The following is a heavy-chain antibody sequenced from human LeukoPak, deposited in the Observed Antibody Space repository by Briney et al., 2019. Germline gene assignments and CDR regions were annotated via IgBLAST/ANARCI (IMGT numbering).Heavy chain of an antibody. CDR1: GFTVSSNY. D-gene: IGHD3-3*02. V-gene: IGHV3-53*01. J-gene: IGHJ3*02. CDR2: IFSGGTT. Sequence: GGSLRLSCAASGFTVSSNYMSWVRQAPGKGLEWVSVIFSGGTTYYADSVKGRFTISRDNSKNTLYLQMNSLRAEDTAVYYCASYVLGDTFDIWGQGTMVTVSS. CDR3: ASYVLGDTFDI.